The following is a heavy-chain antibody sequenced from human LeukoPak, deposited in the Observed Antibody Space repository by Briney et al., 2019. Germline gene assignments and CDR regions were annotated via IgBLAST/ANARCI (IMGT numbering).Heavy chain of an antibody. V-gene: IGHV3-15*01. D-gene: IGHD2-21*01. J-gene: IGHJ4*02. CDR1: GFTFSNAW. CDR2: IKTKTAGGTT. Sequence: PGGSLRLSCAASGFTFSNAWMSWVRQAPGKGLEWVGRIKTKTAGGTTDYAAPVKGRFTISRDDSKNTLYLQMNSLKTEDTAVYYCTTVFGRKVWFDYWGQGTLVTVSS. CDR3: TTVFGRKVWFDY.